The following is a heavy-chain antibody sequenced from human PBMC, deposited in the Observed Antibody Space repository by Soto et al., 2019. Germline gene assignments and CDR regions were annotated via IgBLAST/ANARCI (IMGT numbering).Heavy chain of an antibody. D-gene: IGHD6-19*01. J-gene: IGHJ6*02. CDR1: GFTFNTYG. V-gene: IGHV3-33*01. Sequence: SLSCAASGFTFNTYGFNWVRQAPGKGLEWVAVIWYDGNTKYYADSVKGRFTISRDNLKNTLYLQMNSLTAEDTAVYYCARPLVAPVAGPYYYGMDVWGQGTTVTVSS. CDR3: ARPLVAPVAGPYYYGMDV. CDR2: IWYDGNTK.